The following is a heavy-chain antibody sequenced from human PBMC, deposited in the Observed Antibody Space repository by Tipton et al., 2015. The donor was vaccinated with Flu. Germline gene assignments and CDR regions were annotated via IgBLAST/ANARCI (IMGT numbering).Heavy chain of an antibody. J-gene: IGHJ3*02. CDR2: VYYSGST. CDR1: GGSISSGGYY. Sequence: TLSLTCTVSGGSISSGGYYWSWIRQHPGKGLEWIGYVYYSGSTYYNPSLKSRVTISVDTSKNQFSLKLSSVTAADTAVYYCVRDVYGTDAFEIWGQGTTVTVSS. D-gene: IGHD2-8*01. CDR3: VRDVYGTDAFEI. V-gene: IGHV4-31*03.